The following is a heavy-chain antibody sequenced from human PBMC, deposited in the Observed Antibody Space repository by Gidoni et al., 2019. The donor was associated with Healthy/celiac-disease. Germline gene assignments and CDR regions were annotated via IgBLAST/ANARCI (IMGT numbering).Heavy chain of an antibody. CDR1: GFSLSTSGGC. Sequence: QVTLRESGPALVKPTQTVTLTCTSSGFSLSTSGGCVSWIRQSPGKALEWLARIDWDDDKNYSTSLKTRLTISKDTSKNQVVLTMTNMDPVDTATYYCARMGNRTTFDYWGQGTLVTVSS. J-gene: IGHJ4*02. CDR3: ARMGNRTTFDY. CDR2: IDWDDDK. D-gene: IGHD1-1*01. V-gene: IGHV2-70*15.